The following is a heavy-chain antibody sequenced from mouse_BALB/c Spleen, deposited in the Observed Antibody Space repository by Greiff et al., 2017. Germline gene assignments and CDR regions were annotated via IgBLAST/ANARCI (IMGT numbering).Heavy chain of an antibody. CDR3: AWLRVDYAMDY. V-gene: IGHV2-2*02. D-gene: IGHD1-1*01. Sequence: VHLVESGPGLVQPSQSLSITCTVSGFSLTSYGVHWVRQSPGKGLEWLGVIWSGGSTDYNAAFISRLSISKDNSKSQVFFKMNSLQANDTAIYYCAWLRVDYAMDYWGQGTSVTVSS. CDR1: GFSLTSYG. J-gene: IGHJ4*01. CDR2: IWSGGST.